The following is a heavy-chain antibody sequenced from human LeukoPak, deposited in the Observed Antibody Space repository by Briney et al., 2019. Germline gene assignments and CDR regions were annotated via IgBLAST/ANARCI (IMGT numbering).Heavy chain of an antibody. J-gene: IGHJ4*02. D-gene: IGHD6-19*01. CDR2: IYYSGST. CDR1: AGSMSGSTYY. Sequence: SETLSLTCTVSAGSMSGSTYYSGWIRQPPERGLEWIGSIYYSGSTYYNPSLKSRATMSVDTSKNQFSLNLSSVPAADTAVYYCARINHMSSTGIPVRGPDYWGQGTLVTVSS. CDR3: ARINHMSSTGIPVRGPDY. V-gene: IGHV4-39*01.